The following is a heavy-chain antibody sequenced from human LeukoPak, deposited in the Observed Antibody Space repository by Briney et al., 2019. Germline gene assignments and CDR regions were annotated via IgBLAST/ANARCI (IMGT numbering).Heavy chain of an antibody. J-gene: IGHJ4*02. CDR2: ISYSGST. CDR1: GGSISSYY. D-gene: IGHD5-18*01. Sequence: SETLSLTCTVSGGSISSYYWSWIRQPPGKGLEWIGYISYSGSTNYNPSLKSRVTISVDTSRNQFSLKLSSVTAADTAVYYCARSVDTAMASYYFDYWGQGTLVTVFS. CDR3: ARSVDTAMASYYFDY. V-gene: IGHV4-59*08.